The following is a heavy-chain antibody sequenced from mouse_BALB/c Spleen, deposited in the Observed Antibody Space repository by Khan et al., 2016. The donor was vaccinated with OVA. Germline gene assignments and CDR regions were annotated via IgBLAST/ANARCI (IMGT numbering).Heavy chain of an antibody. V-gene: IGHV2-9*02. D-gene: IGHD1-3*01. Sequence: QVQLKQSGPGLVAPSQSLSITCTVSGFSLTSYGVHWVRQPPGKGLEWLGVIWAGGSTTYNSALMSSMSISKDNSNSQVFLKMINLQTDDTAMYCCARLEDIWGQGTTLTVSA. CDR3: ARLEDI. CDR1: GFSLTSYG. J-gene: IGHJ2*01. CDR2: IWAGGST.